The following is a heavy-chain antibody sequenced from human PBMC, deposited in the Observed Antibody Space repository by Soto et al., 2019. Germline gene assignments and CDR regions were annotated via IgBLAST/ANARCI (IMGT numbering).Heavy chain of an antibody. CDR1: GFAFNNYW. J-gene: IGHJ5*02. D-gene: IGHD3-3*01. CDR3: VRDVGPITIFGEALSGYLHS. CDR2: IKYDGSEK. Sequence: WGSLRLSCAASGFAFNNYWMSWFRQAPGKGPEWVASIKYDGSEKYYVDSVKGRFTVSRDNAKNSLSMHLNSLRADDTAVYYCVRDVGPITIFGEALSGYLHSWGQGTLVTVSS. V-gene: IGHV3-7*03.